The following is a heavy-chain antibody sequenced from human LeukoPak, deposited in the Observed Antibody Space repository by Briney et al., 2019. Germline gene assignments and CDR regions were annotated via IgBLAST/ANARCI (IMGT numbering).Heavy chain of an antibody. V-gene: IGHV3-23*01. CDR1: GFTFRSYA. J-gene: IGHJ3*02. D-gene: IGHD5-24*01. CDR2: ISFSGGTT. Sequence: GGSLRLSCAASGFTFRSYAMSWVRQSPGKGLEWVSSISFSGGTTYYADSVKGRFTISRDSSKNTLYLQMNSLRAEDTAVYYCARRAYNWGAFDIWGQGTMATVSS. CDR3: ARRAYNWGAFDI.